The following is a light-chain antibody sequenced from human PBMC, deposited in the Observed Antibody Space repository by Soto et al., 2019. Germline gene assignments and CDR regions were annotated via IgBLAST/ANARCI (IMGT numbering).Light chain of an antibody. CDR3: QQSSTYPWT. Sequence: EIQMTQSPSTLCAAVGHRVTITCRASQSISGWLAWYQQKPGKAHKFMIYDASNLESGVKSRFSGSGSGTEFTLTIRSLQPDDFATYYCQQSSTYPWTFGQGTKVDIK. CDR2: DAS. V-gene: IGKV1-5*01. J-gene: IGKJ1*01. CDR1: QSISGW.